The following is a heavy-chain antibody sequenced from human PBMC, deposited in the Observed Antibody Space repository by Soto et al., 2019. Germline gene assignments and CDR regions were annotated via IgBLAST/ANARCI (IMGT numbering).Heavy chain of an antibody. V-gene: IGHV3-23*01. Sequence: GGSLRLSCAASGFTFSSYAMSWVRQAPGKGLEWVSAISGSGGSTYYADSVKGRFTISRDNSKNTLYLQMNSLRAEDTAVYYCAKDREYSSGWYDDAPYYYYGMDVWGQGTTVTVSS. J-gene: IGHJ6*02. CDR3: AKDREYSSGWYDDAPYYYYGMDV. D-gene: IGHD6-19*01. CDR1: GFTFSSYA. CDR2: ISGSGGST.